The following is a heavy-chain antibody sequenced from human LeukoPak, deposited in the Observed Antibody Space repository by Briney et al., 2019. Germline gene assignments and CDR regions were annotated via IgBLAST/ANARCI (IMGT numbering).Heavy chain of an antibody. D-gene: IGHD3-10*01. J-gene: IGHJ5*02. CDR3: ARSPMVRGKNWFDP. CDR1: GYSISSGYY. CDR2: IFHSGST. Sequence: SETLSLTCAVSGYSISSGYYCGWIRQPPGKGLEWIGSIFHSGSTYYNPSLRSRVTISVDTSKNQFSLKLSSVTAADTAVYYCARSPMVRGKNWFDPWGQGTLVTVSS. V-gene: IGHV4-38-2*01.